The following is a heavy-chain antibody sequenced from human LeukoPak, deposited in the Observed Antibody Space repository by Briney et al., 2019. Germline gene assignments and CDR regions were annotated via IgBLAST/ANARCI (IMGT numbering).Heavy chain of an antibody. CDR2: ISYDGSNK. J-gene: IGHJ4*02. Sequence: PGGSLRLSCAASGFTFSSYAMHWVRQAPGKGLEWVAVISYDGSNKYYADSVKGRFTISRDNAKNSLYLQMNSLRAEDTAVYYCAKDREVVATSADFDYWGQGTLVTVSS. CDR1: GFTFSSYA. D-gene: IGHD5-12*01. CDR3: AKDREVVATSADFDY. V-gene: IGHV3-30-3*01.